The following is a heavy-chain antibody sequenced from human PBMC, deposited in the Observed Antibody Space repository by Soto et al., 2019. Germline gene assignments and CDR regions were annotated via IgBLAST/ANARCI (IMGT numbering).Heavy chain of an antibody. CDR2: ISYDGSNK. D-gene: IGHD3-3*01. V-gene: IGHV3-30*18. J-gene: IGHJ6*03. Sequence: GGSLRLSCAASGFTFSSYGMHWVRQAPGKGLEWVAVISYDGSNKYYADSVKGRFTISRDNSKNTLYLQMNSLRAEDTAVYYCAKDGYHYDFWSGYYPNYYYMDVWGKGTTVTVSS. CDR1: GFTFSSYG. CDR3: AKDGYHYDFWSGYYPNYYYMDV.